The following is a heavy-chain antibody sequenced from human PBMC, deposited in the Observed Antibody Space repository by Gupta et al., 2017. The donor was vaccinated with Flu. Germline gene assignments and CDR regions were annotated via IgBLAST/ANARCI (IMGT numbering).Heavy chain of an antibody. D-gene: IGHD6-13*01. CDR1: GGSISSYY. J-gene: IGHJ4*02. V-gene: IGHV4-59*08. Sequence: QVQLQESGPGLVKPSETLSLTCTVSGGSISSYYWSWIRQPPGKGLEWIGYIYYSGSTNYNPSLKSRVTISVDTSKNQFSLKLSSVTAADTAVYYCARHSISSSWQRTPNYYFDYWGQGTLVTVSS. CDR3: ARHSISSSWQRTPNYYFDY. CDR2: IYYSGST.